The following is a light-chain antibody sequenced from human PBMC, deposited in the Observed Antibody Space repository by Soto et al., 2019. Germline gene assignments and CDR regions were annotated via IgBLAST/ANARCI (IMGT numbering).Light chain of an antibody. CDR2: GAS. V-gene: IGKV3-15*01. Sequence: EIVMTQSPVTLSVSPGEGATLSCWASQSIGKDVAWYQQRPGQAPRLLIYGASTRAPGIPARFSGSGPGTDFTLTISGLLSEDFALYYCQQYNNWPRTFGQGTNV. CDR1: QSIGKD. CDR3: QQYNNWPRT. J-gene: IGKJ1*01.